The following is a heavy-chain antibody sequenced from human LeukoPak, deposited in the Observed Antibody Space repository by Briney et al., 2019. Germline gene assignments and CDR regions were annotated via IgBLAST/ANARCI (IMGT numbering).Heavy chain of an antibody. CDR2: MNPNSGNT. D-gene: IGHD2-2*01. J-gene: IGHJ6*03. Sequence: ASVKVSCKASGYTFTSYDINWVRQATGQGLEWMGWMNPNSGNTGYAQKFQGRVTMTRNTSISTAYMELSSLRSEDTAVYYCARTPAATHYYYYYYMDVWGKGTTVTVSS. V-gene: IGHV1-8*01. CDR1: GYTFTSYD. CDR3: ARTPAATHYYYYYYMDV.